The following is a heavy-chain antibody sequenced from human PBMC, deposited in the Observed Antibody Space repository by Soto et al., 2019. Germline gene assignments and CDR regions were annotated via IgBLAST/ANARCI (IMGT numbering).Heavy chain of an antibody. V-gene: IGHV1-69*01. CDR2: IIPIVGTA. CDR1: GGTFSSYA. J-gene: IGHJ6*02. CDR3: ARPDCGSSTICQVGRYFRDV. D-gene: IGHD2-2*01. Sequence: QVQLVQSGAEVKKPGSSVKVSCKASGGTFSSYAISWVRQAPGQGLEWMGGIIPIVGTANYAQKFQGRFTITADESTRTDYMGRSSLRSEDPAVYYCARPDCGSSTICQVGRYFRDVWGQGPTVTVSS.